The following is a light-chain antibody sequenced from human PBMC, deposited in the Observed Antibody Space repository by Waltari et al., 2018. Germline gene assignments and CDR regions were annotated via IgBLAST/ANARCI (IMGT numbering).Light chain of an antibody. J-gene: IGLJ2*01. CDR2: EGS. CDR3: CSYAGSSTSVV. V-gene: IGLV2-23*01. CDR1: SSDVGSYNL. Sequence: QSALTQPASVSGSPGQSITISCPGTSSDVGSYNLVSSYQQHPGKAPKLMIYEGSKRPSGVSNRFSGSKSGNTASLTISGLQAEDEADYYCCSYAGSSTSVVFGGGTKLTVL.